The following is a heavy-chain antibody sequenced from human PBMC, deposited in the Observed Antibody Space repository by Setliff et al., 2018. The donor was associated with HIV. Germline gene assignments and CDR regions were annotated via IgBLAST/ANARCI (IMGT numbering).Heavy chain of an antibody. CDR2: IFASGST. CDR1: GGSFSSYH. Sequence: SETLSLTCTVSGGSFSSYHWSWIRHPAGKGLEWIGHIFASGSTKYNPSLESRVTMSVDTAKNQFSLNLTSVTAADTAIYYCARCGYSYGFLGVTYYFYMDVWGKGTAVTVSS. J-gene: IGHJ6*03. V-gene: IGHV4-4*07. CDR3: ARCGYSYGFLGVTYYFYMDV. D-gene: IGHD5-18*01.